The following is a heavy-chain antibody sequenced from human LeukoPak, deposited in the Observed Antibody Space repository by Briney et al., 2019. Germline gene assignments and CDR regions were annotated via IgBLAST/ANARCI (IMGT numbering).Heavy chain of an antibody. D-gene: IGHD6-25*01. CDR1: GFTFSSYA. CDR3: AKDQYSSGWPQPFDY. CDR2: ISGSGGST. Sequence: GGSLRLSCAASGFTFSSYAMSWVGQAPGKGLEWVSAISGSGGSTYYADSVKGRFTISRDNSKNTLYLQMNSLRAEDTAVYYCAKDQYSSGWPQPFDYWGQGTLVTVSS. V-gene: IGHV3-23*01. J-gene: IGHJ4*02.